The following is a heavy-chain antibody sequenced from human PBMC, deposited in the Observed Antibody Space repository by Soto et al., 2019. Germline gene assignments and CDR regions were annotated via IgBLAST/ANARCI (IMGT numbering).Heavy chain of an antibody. CDR1: GGSINSGGYY. CDR2: IYYSGST. CDR3: ASGAFWSGYYTPYYFDY. D-gene: IGHD3-3*01. V-gene: IGHV4-31*03. Sequence: QVQLQESGPGLVKPSQTLSLTCTVSGGSINSGGYYWSWIRQHPGKGLEWIGYIYYSGSTYYNPSLKSRVTISVDTSKNQFSLKLSSVTAADTAVYYCASGAFWSGYYTPYYFDYWGQGTLVTVSS. J-gene: IGHJ4*02.